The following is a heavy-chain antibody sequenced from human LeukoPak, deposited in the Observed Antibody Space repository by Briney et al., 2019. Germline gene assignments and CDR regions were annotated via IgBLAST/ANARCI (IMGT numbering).Heavy chain of an antibody. CDR1: GGSVRSGSYY. CDR3: ASSRAGTPFDY. CDR2: IYYSGST. J-gene: IGHJ4*02. Sequence: SETLSLTCTVSGGSVRSGSYYWSWIRQPPGKGLEWIGYIYYSGSTNYNPSLKSRVTISVDTSKNQFSLKLSSVTAADTAVYYCASSRAGTPFDYWGQGTLVTVSS. V-gene: IGHV4-61*01. D-gene: IGHD6-19*01.